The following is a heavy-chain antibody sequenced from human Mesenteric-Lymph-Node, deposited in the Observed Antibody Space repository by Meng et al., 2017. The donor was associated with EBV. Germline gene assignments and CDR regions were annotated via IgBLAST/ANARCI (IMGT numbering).Heavy chain of an antibody. D-gene: IGHD3-22*01. J-gene: IGHJ4*02. CDR1: GYTFTSYG. V-gene: IGHV1-18*01. CDR3: ARWDQYYDSSGYDY. CDR2: ISGHNGNT. Sequence: QVQRVQSGAEVKKPGASVKVSCKAFGYTFTSYGISWVRQAPGEGPEWMGWISGHNGNTNYAQKFQGRVTLTTDTSTSTAYMELRSLRSDDTAVYYCARWDQYYDSSGYDYWGQGTLVTVSS.